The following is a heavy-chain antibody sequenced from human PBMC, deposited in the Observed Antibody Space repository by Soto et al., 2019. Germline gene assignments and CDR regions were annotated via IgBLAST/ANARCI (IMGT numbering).Heavy chain of an antibody. V-gene: IGHV4-30-4*01. Sequence: SQTLSLTCAFSGFSLSIGYYCLSWIRPPPGKGLEWIGYIYYSGSTYYNPSLKSRVTISVDTSKNQFSLKLSSVTAADTAVYYCASVLVSTYYYSSGMDVWGQGTTVTVSS. D-gene: IGHD2-8*01. CDR2: IYYSGST. J-gene: IGHJ6*02. CDR1: GFSLSIGYYC. CDR3: ASVLVSTYYYSSGMDV.